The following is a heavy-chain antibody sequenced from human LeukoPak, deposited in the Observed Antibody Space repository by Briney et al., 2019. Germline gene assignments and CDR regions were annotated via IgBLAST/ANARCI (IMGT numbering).Heavy chain of an antibody. V-gene: IGHV3-74*01. CDR3: ARDHYYNMDV. J-gene: IGHJ6*02. Sequence: GGSLRLSCAASGFTFRTYWMHWVRQAPGKGLVWVSHINGDGSSTSYADSVKGRFTISRDNAKNTLYLEMNSLTAEDTSVYSCARDHYYNMDVWGLGTTVTVSS. CDR2: INGDGSST. CDR1: GFTFRTYW.